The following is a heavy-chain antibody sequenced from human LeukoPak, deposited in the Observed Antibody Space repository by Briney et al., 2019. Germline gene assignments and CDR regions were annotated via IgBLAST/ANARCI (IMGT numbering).Heavy chain of an antibody. Sequence: SETLSLTCTVSGGSISSGGYYWSWIRQHPGKGLEWIGYIYYSGSTYYNPSLKSRVTISVDTSKNQFSLKLSSVTAADTAVYYCARDGFIYGSGMGYFDYWGQGTLVTVSS. V-gene: IGHV4-31*03. D-gene: IGHD3-10*01. CDR2: IYYSGST. CDR3: ARDGFIYGSGMGYFDY. CDR1: GGSISSGGYY. J-gene: IGHJ4*02.